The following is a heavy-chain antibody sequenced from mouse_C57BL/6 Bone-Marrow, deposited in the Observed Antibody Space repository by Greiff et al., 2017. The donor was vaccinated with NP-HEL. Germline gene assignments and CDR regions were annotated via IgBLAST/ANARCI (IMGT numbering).Heavy chain of an antibody. D-gene: IGHD4-1*01. V-gene: IGHV14-4*01. CDR3: TTNWPLDY. J-gene: IGHJ4*01. CDR1: GFNIKDDY. Sequence: DVKLVESGAELVRPGASVKLSCTASGFNIKDDYMHWVKQRPEQGLEWIGWIDPENGDTEYASKFQGKAPITADTSSNTAYLQLSSLTSEDTAVYYCTTNWPLDYWGQGTSVTVSS. CDR2: IDPENGDT.